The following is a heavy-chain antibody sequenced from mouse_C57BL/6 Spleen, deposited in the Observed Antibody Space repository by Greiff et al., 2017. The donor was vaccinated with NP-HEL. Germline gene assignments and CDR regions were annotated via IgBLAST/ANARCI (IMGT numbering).Heavy chain of an antibody. Sequence: EVQLQQSGPELVKPGASVKIPCKASGYTFTDYNMDWVKQSHGKSLEWIGDITPNNGGTIYNQKFKGKATLTVDKSSSTAYMELRSLTSEDTAVYYCARATVAAMDYWGQGTSVTVSS. D-gene: IGHD1-1*01. CDR2: ITPNNGGT. CDR3: ARATVAAMDY. J-gene: IGHJ4*01. V-gene: IGHV1-18*01. CDR1: GYTFTDYN.